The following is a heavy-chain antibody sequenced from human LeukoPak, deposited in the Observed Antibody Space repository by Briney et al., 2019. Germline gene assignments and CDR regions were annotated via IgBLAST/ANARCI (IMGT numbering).Heavy chain of an antibody. J-gene: IGHJ4*02. CDR2: INTDGSRI. CDR1: GFTFSNYW. D-gene: IGHD6-13*01. CDR3: AKGTPNSSSWYLPTFY. V-gene: IGHV3-74*01. Sequence: GGSLRLSCAASGFTFSNYWMHWVRQAPGKGLVWVSRINTDGSRITYADSVKGRFTISRDNAMNTVYLQMNSLRAEDTAVYYCAKGTPNSSSWYLPTFYWGQGTLVTVSS.